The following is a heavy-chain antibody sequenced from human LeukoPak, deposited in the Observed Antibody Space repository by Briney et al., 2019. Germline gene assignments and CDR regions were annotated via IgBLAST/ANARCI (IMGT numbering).Heavy chain of an antibody. CDR3: ARVEVGAADH. CDR2: INQDGSEK. J-gene: IGHJ4*02. D-gene: IGHD2-15*01. V-gene: IGHV3-7*01. Sequence: GGSLRLACAASGFTFSSYWMSWVRQAPRKGLEWVADINQDGSEKYYVDSVKGRFTISRDNSKNTLYLQMNSLRAEDTAVYYCARVEVGAADHWGQGTLVTVSS. CDR1: GFTFSSYW.